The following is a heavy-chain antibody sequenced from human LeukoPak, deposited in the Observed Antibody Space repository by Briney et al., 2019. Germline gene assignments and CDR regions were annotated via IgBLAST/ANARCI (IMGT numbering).Heavy chain of an antibody. CDR3: ATSDDTAAGPY. CDR1: GFTFDDYA. CDR2: ISWNSGSI. D-gene: IGHD6-13*01. V-gene: IGHV3-9*01. J-gene: IGHJ4*02. Sequence: GRSLRLSCAASGFTFDDYAMHWVRQAPGKGLEWVSGISWNSGSIGYADSVKGRFTISRDNAKNSPYLQMNSLRAEDTALYYCATSDDTAAGPYWGQGTLVMVSS.